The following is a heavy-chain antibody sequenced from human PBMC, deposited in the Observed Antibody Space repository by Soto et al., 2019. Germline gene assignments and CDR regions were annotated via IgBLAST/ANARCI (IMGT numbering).Heavy chain of an antibody. J-gene: IGHJ4*02. D-gene: IGHD5-18*01. V-gene: IGHV3-23*01. Sequence: EVQLLESGGGLVQPGGSLRLSCAASGFTFSSYAMSWVRQAPGKGLEWVSAISGSGGSTYYADSVKGRFTISRDNSKNTLYLQMNSLRAEDTAVYYGAITGAIQLWLRFDYLGQGTLVTVSS. CDR2: ISGSGGST. CDR1: GFTFSSYA. CDR3: AITGAIQLWLRFDY.